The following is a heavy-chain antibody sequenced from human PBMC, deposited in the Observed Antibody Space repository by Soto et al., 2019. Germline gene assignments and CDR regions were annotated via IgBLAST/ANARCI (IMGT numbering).Heavy chain of an antibody. J-gene: IGHJ6*02. Sequence: PGGSLRLSCAASGFTFSSYSMNWVRQAPGKGLEWASYISSSSSTIYYADSVKGRFTISRDNAKNSLYLQMNSLRAEDTAVYYCARDPGYCDGYRHGYYYDGMDSWGQGTTVILSS. CDR2: ISSSSSTI. CDR3: ARDPGYCDGYRHGYYYDGMDS. D-gene: IGHD5-18*01. V-gene: IGHV3-48*01. CDR1: GFTFSSYS.